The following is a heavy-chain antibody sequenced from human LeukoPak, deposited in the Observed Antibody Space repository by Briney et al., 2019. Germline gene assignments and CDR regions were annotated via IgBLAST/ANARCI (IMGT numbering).Heavy chain of an antibody. Sequence: GGSLRLSCAASGFTFDDYTMHWVRQAPGKGLEWVSLISWDGGSTYYADSVKGRFTISRDNSKNSLYLQMNSLRTEDTALYYCAKDVSGSWYCFDYWGQGTLVTVSS. CDR3: AKDVSGSWYCFDY. D-gene: IGHD1-26*01. J-gene: IGHJ4*02. CDR1: GFTFDDYT. CDR2: ISWDGGST. V-gene: IGHV3-43*01.